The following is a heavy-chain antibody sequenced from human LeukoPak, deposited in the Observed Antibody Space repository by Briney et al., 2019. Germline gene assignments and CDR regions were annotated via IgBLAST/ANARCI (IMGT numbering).Heavy chain of an antibody. V-gene: IGHV3-21*04. CDR2: ISSTSRSSYI. J-gene: IGHJ3*02. CDR1: GFSFSSYS. D-gene: IGHD6-6*01. Sequence: PGGSLRLSCAASGFSFSSYSMNWVRQAPGKGLEWVSSISSTSRSSYIFYAESVKGRFTISRDNTKNSLYLQMNSLRAEDMALYYCAKLPSIAAHRAFDIWGQGTMVTVSS. CDR3: AKLPSIAAHRAFDI.